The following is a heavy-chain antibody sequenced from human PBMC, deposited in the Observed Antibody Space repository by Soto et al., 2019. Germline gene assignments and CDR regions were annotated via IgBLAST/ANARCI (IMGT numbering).Heavy chain of an antibody. Sequence: GGFLRLSCAASGFIFDDYAMHWVRQAPGRGLEWVSGISWNSGSIGYADSVKGRFTISRDNAKKSLYLQMNSLRAEDTALYYCASGRGYDILTGYYPYFDYWGQGTLVTVSS. CDR3: ASGRGYDILTGYYPYFDY. V-gene: IGHV3-9*01. CDR1: GFIFDDYA. D-gene: IGHD3-9*01. CDR2: ISWNSGSI. J-gene: IGHJ4*02.